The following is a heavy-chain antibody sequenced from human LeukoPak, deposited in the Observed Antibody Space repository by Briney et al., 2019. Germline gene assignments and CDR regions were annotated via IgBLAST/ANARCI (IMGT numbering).Heavy chain of an antibody. CDR1: GFTFSSYT. V-gene: IGHV3-21*01. J-gene: IGHJ4*02. CDR3: ARRVSDYGDYFDY. D-gene: IGHD4-17*01. Sequence: GGSLRPSCAASGFTFSSYTMNWVRQAPGKGLEWVSSISSSTIYIYYADSVKGRFTISRDNAKNSLYLQMNSLRAEDTAVYYCARRVSDYGDYFDYWGQGTLVTVSS. CDR2: ISSSTIYI.